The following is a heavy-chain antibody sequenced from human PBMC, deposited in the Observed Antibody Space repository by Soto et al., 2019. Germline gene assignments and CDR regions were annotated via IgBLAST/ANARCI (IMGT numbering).Heavy chain of an antibody. V-gene: IGHV3-15*01. CDR1: GFPFSKAW. CDR2: IKSKADGGTT. J-gene: IGHJ4*02. Sequence: EVQLVESGGGVVKPGGSLRLSCAASGFPFSKAWMSWVRQVPGKGLEWVGRIKSKADGGTTDYAAPVKGRFTISSDDSSNTLYLQMNSLKTEDTAVYYCTKVLGYCSGGNCFTFDYWGQGAVVTVSS. CDR3: TKVLGYCSGGNCFTFDY. D-gene: IGHD2-15*01.